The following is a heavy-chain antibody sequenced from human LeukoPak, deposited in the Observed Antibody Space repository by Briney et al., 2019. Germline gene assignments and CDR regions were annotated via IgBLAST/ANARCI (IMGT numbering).Heavy chain of an antibody. V-gene: IGHV1-24*01. CDR2: FDPEDGET. CDR3: AREISPNYDFWSGYFFDP. Sequence: ASVKVSCKVSGYTLTELSMHWVRQAPGKGLEWMGGFDPEDGETIYAQKFQGRVTMTEDTSTDTAYMELSSLRSEDTAVYYCAREISPNYDFWSGYFFDPWGQGTLVTVSS. J-gene: IGHJ5*02. CDR1: GYTLTELS. D-gene: IGHD3-3*01.